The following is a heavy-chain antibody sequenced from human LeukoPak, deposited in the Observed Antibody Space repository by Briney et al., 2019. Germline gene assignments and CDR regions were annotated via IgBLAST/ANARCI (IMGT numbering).Heavy chain of an antibody. CDR3: ARRGAYSGNDLAWYFDL. Sequence: SETLSHTCTVSGGFISSYYWSWIRQPPGKGLEWIGYIYYSGSTSYNPSLKSRVTMSADTSKNQFSLRLSSVTAADTAVYYCARRGAYSGNDLAWYFDLWGRGTLVTVSS. V-gene: IGHV4-59*08. D-gene: IGHD5-12*01. CDR2: IYYSGST. CDR1: GGFISSYY. J-gene: IGHJ2*01.